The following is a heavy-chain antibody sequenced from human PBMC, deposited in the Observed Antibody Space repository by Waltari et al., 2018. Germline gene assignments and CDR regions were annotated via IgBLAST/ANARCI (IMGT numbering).Heavy chain of an antibody. V-gene: IGHV4-31*03. CDR1: GGPINRCGSY. D-gene: IGHD3-9*01. Sequence: QVQLQESGPGLVKPSQTLSLTCTVSGGPINRCGSYLLWTRTHPGKGLEWIGYIYYSGSTYYNPSLKSRVTISVDTSKNQFSLKLSSVTAADTAVYYCARGDYDILTGYFDYWGQGTLVTVSS. J-gene: IGHJ4*02. CDR2: IYYSGST. CDR3: ARGDYDILTGYFDY.